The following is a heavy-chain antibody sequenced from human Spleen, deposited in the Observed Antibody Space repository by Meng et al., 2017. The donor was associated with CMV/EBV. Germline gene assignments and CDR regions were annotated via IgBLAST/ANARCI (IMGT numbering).Heavy chain of an antibody. Sequence: SETLSLTCTVSGGSISRTSYYWGWIRQSTGKGLEWVGSIYYSGTTYFNPSLKSRVSISLDSSKNQFSLNLNSVTAADTALYYCARGEATDMVVSLFDYWGQGTLVTVSS. D-gene: IGHD4-23*01. J-gene: IGHJ4*02. CDR1: GGSISRTSYY. V-gene: IGHV4-39*07. CDR3: ARGEATDMVVSLFDY. CDR2: IYYSGTT.